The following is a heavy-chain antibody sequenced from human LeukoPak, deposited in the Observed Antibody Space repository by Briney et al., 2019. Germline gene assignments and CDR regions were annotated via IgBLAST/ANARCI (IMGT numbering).Heavy chain of an antibody. CDR1: GYTFTSYG. V-gene: IGHV1-18*01. CDR3: ARDPGRYCSSTSCYTVDY. D-gene: IGHD2-2*02. CDR2: ISAYNGNT. J-gene: IGHJ4*02. Sequence: ASVKVSCKASGYTFTSYGISWVRQAPGQGLEWMGWISAYNGNTNYAQKLQGRVTMTTDTSTSTAYMELGSLRSDDTAVYYCARDPGRYCSSTSCYTVDYWGQGTLVTVSS.